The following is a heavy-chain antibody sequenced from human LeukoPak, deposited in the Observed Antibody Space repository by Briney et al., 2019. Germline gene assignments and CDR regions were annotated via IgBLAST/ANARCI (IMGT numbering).Heavy chain of an antibody. V-gene: IGHV4-34*01. Sequence: SESLSLTCAVYGGSFGGYYSSWIRHQRRKGMEWSGEINNSGSTNYNPSLKSRVTISVATSKNQFSLKLSSVTAADTAVYYCARGLQLWLRKDGFDYWGQGTLVTVSS. CDR2: INNSGST. J-gene: IGHJ4*02. CDR3: ARGLQLWLRKDGFDY. D-gene: IGHD5-18*01. CDR1: GGSFGGYY.